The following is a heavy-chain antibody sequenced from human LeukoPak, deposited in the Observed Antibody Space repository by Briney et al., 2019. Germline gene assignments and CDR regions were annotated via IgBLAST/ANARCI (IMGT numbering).Heavy chain of an antibody. CDR3: AKDQHIVVVVAALNWFDP. Sequence: PGGSLRLSCAASGFTFSNYGMHWVRQAPGKGLEWVAFIRSDGINKYYADSVKGRFTISRDNSKNTLYLQMNSLRAEDTAVYYCAKDQHIVVVVAALNWFDPWGQGTLVTVSS. CDR2: IRSDGINK. D-gene: IGHD2-15*01. J-gene: IGHJ5*02. V-gene: IGHV3-30*02. CDR1: GFTFSNYG.